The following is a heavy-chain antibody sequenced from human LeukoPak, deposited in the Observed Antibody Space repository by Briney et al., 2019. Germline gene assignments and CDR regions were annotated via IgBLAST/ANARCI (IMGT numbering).Heavy chain of an antibody. D-gene: IGHD3-22*01. CDR3: ARSNYYDSRSWGFDI. CDR1: GFTFSSYA. Sequence: PGRSLGLSCAASGFTFSSYAMHWVRQAPGKGLEWVTIISYDGTNKYYADSVKGRFTISRDNSKNTLFLQMNSLRAEDTAVYYCARSNYYDSRSWGFDIWGQGTMVTVSS. CDR2: ISYDGTNK. V-gene: IGHV3-30*04. J-gene: IGHJ3*02.